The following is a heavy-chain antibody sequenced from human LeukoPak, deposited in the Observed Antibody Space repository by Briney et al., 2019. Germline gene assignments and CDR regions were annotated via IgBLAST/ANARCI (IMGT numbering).Heavy chain of an antibody. D-gene: IGHD3-22*01. V-gene: IGHV3-23*01. Sequence: PGGSLRLSCAASGFTFSSYAMTWVRQAPGKGLEWVSGISGSGSSTYYADSVKGRFTLSRDYPKNTLYLQMNSLRAEDTAVYYCAIYDSSGYYNYWGQGTLVTVSS. J-gene: IGHJ4*02. CDR2: ISGSGSST. CDR1: GFTFSSYA. CDR3: AIYDSSGYYNY.